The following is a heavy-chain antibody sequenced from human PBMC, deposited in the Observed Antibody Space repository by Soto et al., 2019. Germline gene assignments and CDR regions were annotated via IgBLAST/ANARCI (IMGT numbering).Heavy chain of an antibody. D-gene: IGHD3-10*01. CDR2: IYHSGNT. V-gene: IGHV4-30-2*01. CDR1: GGSISSGGYS. Sequence: TLSLTCAVSGGSISSGGYSWSWIRQPPGKGLEWIGYIYHSGNTYYNPSLKSRVTISEDTSKNQLSLKLSSVTAADTAVYYCVRSRLSIVRGIRYYYFGMDVWRQGTTVPVAS. CDR3: VRSRLSIVRGIRYYYFGMDV. J-gene: IGHJ6*01.